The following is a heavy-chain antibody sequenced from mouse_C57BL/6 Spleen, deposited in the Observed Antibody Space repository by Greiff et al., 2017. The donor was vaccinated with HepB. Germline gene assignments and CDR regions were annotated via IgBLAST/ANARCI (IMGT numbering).Heavy chain of an antibody. Sequence: DVQLQESGPGLVKPSQSLSLTCSVTGYSITSGYYWNWIRQFPGNKLEWMGYISYDGSNNYNPSLTTRISITRDPSKNQFFLKLNSVTTEATATYYCARDDYDGAWLAYWGQGTLVTVSA. J-gene: IGHJ3*01. CDR3: ARDDYDGAWLAY. D-gene: IGHD2-4*01. CDR1: GYSITSGYY. V-gene: IGHV3-6*01. CDR2: ISYDGSN.